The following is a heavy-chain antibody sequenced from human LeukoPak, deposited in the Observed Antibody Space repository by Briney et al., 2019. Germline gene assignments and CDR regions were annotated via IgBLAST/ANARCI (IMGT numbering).Heavy chain of an antibody. J-gene: IGHJ5*02. V-gene: IGHV4-34*01. CDR2: INHSGST. CDR1: GFTFSSYW. D-gene: IGHD6-13*01. Sequence: GALRLSCAASGFTFSSYWMNWVRQPPGKGLEWSGEINHSGSTNYNPSLKSRVTISVDTSKNQFSLKLSSVTAADTAVYYCASRGWGIAAAGSWGQGTLVTVSS. CDR3: ASRGWGIAAAGS.